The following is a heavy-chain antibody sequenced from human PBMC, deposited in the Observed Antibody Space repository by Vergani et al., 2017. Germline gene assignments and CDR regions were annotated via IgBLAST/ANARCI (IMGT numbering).Heavy chain of an antibody. CDR2: IIPLLRTT. J-gene: IGHJ4*02. V-gene: IGHV1-69*12. CDR1: AGSFNSFS. D-gene: IGHD2-15*01. CDR3: PRDDCSGGSCYQDGY. Sequence: QVQLVQSGAEVKKPGSSVNVSCKASAGSFNSFSLSWVRQAPGQGLEWMGVIIPLLRTTTYAQRFQGRVTITADESTKTAYMSLSSLTSEDTAVYYCPRDDCSGGSCYQDGYWGQGTLVTVSS.